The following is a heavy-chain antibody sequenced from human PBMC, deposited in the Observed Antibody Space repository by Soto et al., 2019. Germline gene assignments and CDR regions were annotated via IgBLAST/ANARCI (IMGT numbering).Heavy chain of an antibody. J-gene: IGHJ4*02. CDR3: ARPKDYDDCLDL. D-gene: IGHD3-22*01. CDR2: IIPILGIT. CDR1: GGTFSSYT. Sequence: ASVKVSCKASGGTFSSYTISWVRQAPGQGLEWMGRIIPILGITNYAQKFQGRVTITADTSTNTAYMELSSLRSEDTAVYYCARPKDYDDCLDLWGQGTLVTVSS. V-gene: IGHV1-69*02.